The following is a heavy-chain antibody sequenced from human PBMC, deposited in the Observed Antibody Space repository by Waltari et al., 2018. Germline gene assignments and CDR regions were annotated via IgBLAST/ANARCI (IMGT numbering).Heavy chain of an antibody. D-gene: IGHD1-26*01. J-gene: IGHJ4*02. Sequence: QVQLQQWGAGLLKPSETLSLTCAVYGGSFSGYYWSWIRQPPGKGLEWIGEINQSGSTNYNPSLKSRVTISVDTSKNQFSLKLSSVTAADTAVYYCARVQDSGSYVDYWGQGTLVTVSS. CDR1: GGSFSGYY. CDR2: INQSGST. CDR3: ARVQDSGSYVDY. V-gene: IGHV4-34*01.